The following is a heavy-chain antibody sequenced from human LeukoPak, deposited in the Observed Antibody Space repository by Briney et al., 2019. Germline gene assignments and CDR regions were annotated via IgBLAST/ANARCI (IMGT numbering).Heavy chain of an antibody. Sequence: ASETLSLTCTVSGGSISSYYWSWIRQPPGKGLEWIGYIYYSGSTNYNPSLKSRVTISVDTSKNQFSLKLSSVTAADTAVYYCAREGEQLGHFDYWGQGTLVTVSS. CDR2: IYYSGST. CDR1: GGSISSYY. CDR3: AREGEQLGHFDY. J-gene: IGHJ4*02. D-gene: IGHD6-13*01. V-gene: IGHV4-59*01.